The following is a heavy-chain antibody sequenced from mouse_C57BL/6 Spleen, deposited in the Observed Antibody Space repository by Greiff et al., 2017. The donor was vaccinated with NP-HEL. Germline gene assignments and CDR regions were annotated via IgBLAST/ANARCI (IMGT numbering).Heavy chain of an antibody. J-gene: IGHJ4*01. V-gene: IGHV1-78*01. CDR3: AGPGHDGGNYYAMGY. D-gene: IGHD1-1*02. Sequence: VQLQQSDAELVKPGASVKISCKVSGYTFTDHTIHWMKQRPEQGLEWIGYIYPRDGSTKYNEKFKGKATLTADKSSSTAYMQLNSLTSEDSAVYCCAGPGHDGGNYYAMGYWGQGTAVTVSS. CDR1: GYTFTDHT. CDR2: IYPRDGST.